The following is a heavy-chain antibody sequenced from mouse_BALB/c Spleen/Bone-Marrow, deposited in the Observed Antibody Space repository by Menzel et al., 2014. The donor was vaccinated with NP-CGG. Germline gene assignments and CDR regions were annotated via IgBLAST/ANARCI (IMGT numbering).Heavy chain of an antibody. Sequence: EVKLMESGPDLVKPSQSLSLTCTVTGYSITSGYGWHWIRQFPGNKLQWMGYIHYSGYTDYNPSLKSRISITRDTSKNQFFLQLNSVTTEDTGTYYCTRETTVVADFDYWGQGTTLAVSS. CDR3: TRETTVVADFDY. CDR1: GYSITSGYG. CDR2: IHYSGYT. J-gene: IGHJ2*01. V-gene: IGHV3-1*02. D-gene: IGHD1-1*01.